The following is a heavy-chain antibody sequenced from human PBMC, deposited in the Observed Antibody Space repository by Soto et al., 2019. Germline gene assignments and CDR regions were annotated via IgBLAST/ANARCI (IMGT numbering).Heavy chain of an antibody. V-gene: IGHV3-7*01. D-gene: IGHD6-19*01. CDR3: LGCSGWLADY. CDR2: IKQDGSEK. Sequence: EVQLVESGGTLVQPGGSLRLSCAASGFTFSNYWMNWVRQSPGKGLEWVANIKQDGSEKNYVDSVKGRFTISRDNVKSSLFLQMNSLRDEDTAVYYCLGCSGWLADYWGQGTLVTVSS. J-gene: IGHJ4*02. CDR1: GFTFSNYW.